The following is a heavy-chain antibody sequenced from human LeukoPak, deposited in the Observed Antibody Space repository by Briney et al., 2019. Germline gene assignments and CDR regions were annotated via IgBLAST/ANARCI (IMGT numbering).Heavy chain of an antibody. D-gene: IGHD4-17*01. CDR3: ARDLGDYSFDY. J-gene: IGHJ4*02. CDR2: ISSSSSYI. Sequence: GGSLRLSCAASGFTFSSYSMNWVRQAPGKGLEWVSSISSSSSYIYYADSVKGRFTISRDNAKNSLYLQMNSLRAGDTAVYYCARDLGDYSFDYWGQGTLVTVSS. V-gene: IGHV3-21*01. CDR1: GFTFSSYS.